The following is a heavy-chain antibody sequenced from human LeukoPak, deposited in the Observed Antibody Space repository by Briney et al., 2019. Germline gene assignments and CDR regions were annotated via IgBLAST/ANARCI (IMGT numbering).Heavy chain of an antibody. CDR2: ISYDGSNK. J-gene: IGHJ5*02. V-gene: IGHV3-30*18. CDR3: AKSPSSRELKYNWFDP. CDR1: GFTFSSYG. D-gene: IGHD6-13*01. Sequence: GRSLRLSCAASGFTFSSYGMHWVRQAPGKGLEWVAVISYDGSNKYYADSVKGRFTISRDNSKNTLYLQMNSLRAEDTAVYYCAKSPSSRELKYNWFDPWGQGTLVTVSS.